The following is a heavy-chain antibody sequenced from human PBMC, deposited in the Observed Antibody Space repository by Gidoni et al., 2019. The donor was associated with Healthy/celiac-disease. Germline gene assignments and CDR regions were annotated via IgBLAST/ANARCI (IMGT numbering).Heavy chain of an antibody. V-gene: IGHV3-21*01. CDR3: ARGLEAHFYWYFDL. CDR1: GFTFSSYS. CDR2: MSSSSSYI. D-gene: IGHD3-3*01. Sequence: EVQLVESGGGLVKPGGSLRLSCAASGFTFSSYSMNWVRQAPGKGREGLASMSSSSSYIYYADSVKGRFTISRDNAKNSLYLQMNSLRAEDTAVYYCARGLEAHFYWYFDLWGRGTLVTVSS. J-gene: IGHJ2*01.